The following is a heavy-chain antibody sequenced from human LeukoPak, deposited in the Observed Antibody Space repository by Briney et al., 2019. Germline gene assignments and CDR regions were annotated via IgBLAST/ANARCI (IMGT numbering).Heavy chain of an antibody. CDR2: INPNSGGT. D-gene: IGHD2-2*03. CDR3: ARDVDIVVVPAADVVSWFNP. V-gene: IGHV1-2*02. J-gene: IGHJ5*02. Sequence: ASVKVSCKASGYTFTGYYMHWVRQAPGQGLEWMGWINPNSGGTNYAQKFQGRVTMTRDTSISTAYMELSRLRSDDTAVYYCARDVDIVVVPAADVVSWFNPWGQGTLVTVSS. CDR1: GYTFTGYY.